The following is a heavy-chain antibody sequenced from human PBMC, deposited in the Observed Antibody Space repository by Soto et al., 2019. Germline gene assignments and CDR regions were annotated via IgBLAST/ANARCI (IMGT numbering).Heavy chain of an antibody. Sequence: PGGSLRLSCAASGFTFSGSAMHWVRQASGKGLEWVGRIRSKANSYATAYAASVKGRFTISRDDSKNTAYLQMNSLKTEDTAVYYCTSLGDSSGWYLQPAEYFQHWGQGTLVTVSS. CDR1: GFTFSGSA. V-gene: IGHV3-73*01. J-gene: IGHJ1*01. D-gene: IGHD6-19*01. CDR3: TSLGDSSGWYLQPAEYFQH. CDR2: IRSKANSYAT.